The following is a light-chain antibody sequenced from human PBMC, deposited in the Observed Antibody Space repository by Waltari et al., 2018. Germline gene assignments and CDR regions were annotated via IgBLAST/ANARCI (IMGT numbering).Light chain of an antibody. CDR1: NIGSYS. J-gene: IGLJ1*01. V-gene: IGLV3-21*04. CDR3: QVWHADIDPGV. Sequence: SYVLTQPPSVSVAPGATASITCGGDNIGSYSGHWYQQKPGQAPVLVIFYDSDRPSWIPARFSGSNSGNTATLTITSVEAGDEARYYCQVWHADIDPGVFGTGTEVTVL. CDR2: YDS.